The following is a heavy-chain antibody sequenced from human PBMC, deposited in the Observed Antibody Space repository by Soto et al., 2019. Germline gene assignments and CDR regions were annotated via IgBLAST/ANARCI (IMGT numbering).Heavy chain of an antibody. V-gene: IGHV4-59*01. D-gene: IGHD3-10*01. CDR2: IHYSGST. CDR3: ARITMVRGLSTSLFRENHYYYMDV. J-gene: IGHJ6*03. CDR1: GGSINSYY. Sequence: SETLSLTCTVSGGSINSYYWSWIRGPPGKGLEWIGYIHYSGSTNYNPSLKSRVTISVDTSKNQFSLRLSSVTAADTAMYYCARITMVRGLSTSLFRENHYYYMDVWGKGTTVTVSS.